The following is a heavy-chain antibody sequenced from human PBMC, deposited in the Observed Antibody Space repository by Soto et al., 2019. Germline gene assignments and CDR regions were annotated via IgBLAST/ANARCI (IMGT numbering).Heavy chain of an antibody. CDR2: IIPILGIA. V-gene: IGHV1-69*02. J-gene: IGHJ6*04. CDR3: ASLTVTKEVHYFYCLDV. D-gene: IGHD4-17*01. CDR1: GGTFSSYT. Sequence: SVKVSCKASGGTFSSYTISWVRQAPGQGLEWMGRIIPILGIANYAQKFQGRVTITADKSTSTAYVELSSLRSEDTAVYYCASLTVTKEVHYFYCLDVWGKGTTVTVSS.